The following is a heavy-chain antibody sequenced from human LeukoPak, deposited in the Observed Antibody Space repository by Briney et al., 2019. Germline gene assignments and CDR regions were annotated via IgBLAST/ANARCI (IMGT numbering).Heavy chain of an antibody. V-gene: IGHV3-30-3*01. Sequence: GSLRLSCAASGFTFSSYAMHWVRQAPGKGLEWVAVISYDGSNKYYADSVKGRFTISRDNSKNTLYLQMNSLRAEDTAVYYCARDKFGLWFGEFLYWGQGTLVTVSS. CDR1: GFTFSSYA. J-gene: IGHJ4*02. CDR2: ISYDGSNK. CDR3: ARDKFGLWFGEFLY. D-gene: IGHD3-10*01.